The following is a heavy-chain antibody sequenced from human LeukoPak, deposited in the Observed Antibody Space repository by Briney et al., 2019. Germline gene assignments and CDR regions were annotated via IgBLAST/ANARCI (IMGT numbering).Heavy chain of an antibody. J-gene: IGHJ4*02. D-gene: IGHD3-3*01. CDR3: ATHNFWSGLFDF. Sequence: SSETLSLTCTVSGYSISSAFYWGWIRQPPGKGLESIGNIHHSGNTYYNPSLKSRVTISVDTSKNHFSLKLSSVTAADTAVYYCATHNFWSGLFDFWGQGTLVTVSS. V-gene: IGHV4-38-2*02. CDR2: IHHSGNT. CDR1: GYSISSAFY.